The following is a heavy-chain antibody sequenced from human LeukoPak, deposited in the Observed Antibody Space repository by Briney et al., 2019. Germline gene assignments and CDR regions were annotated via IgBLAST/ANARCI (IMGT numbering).Heavy chain of an antibody. Sequence: SETLSPTCTVSGGSISSYYWSWLRQPPGKGLEYIGYTHYSGATNYNPSLKSRVTISLDTSGNQFSLKLSSVTAADTAVYYCASGYCGGACQLGGVDMWGQGTMVTVSS. CDR3: ASGYCGGACQLGGVDM. CDR2: THYSGAT. CDR1: GGSISSYY. D-gene: IGHD2-21*02. V-gene: IGHV4-59*01. J-gene: IGHJ3*02.